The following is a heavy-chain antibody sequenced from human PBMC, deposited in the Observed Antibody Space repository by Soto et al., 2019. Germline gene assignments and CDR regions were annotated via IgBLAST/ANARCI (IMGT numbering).Heavy chain of an antibody. CDR3: ARGRYCLTGRCFPNWFDS. CDR1: GDSISNLDYF. V-gene: IGHV4-30-4*01. J-gene: IGHJ5*01. CDR2: IYKSATT. D-gene: IGHD7-27*01. Sequence: SSETLSLTCSVSGDSISNLDYFWAWIRQPPGQALEYIGYIYKSATTYYNPSFESRVAISVEPSKSQLSLNVTSVTAADTAVYFCARGRYCLTGRCFPNWFDSWGQGALVTVSS.